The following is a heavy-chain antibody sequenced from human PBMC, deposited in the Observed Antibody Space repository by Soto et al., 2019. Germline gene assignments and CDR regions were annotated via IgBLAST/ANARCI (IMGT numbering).Heavy chain of an antibody. Sequence: PGWSLRLSCAASGFTFRSYAMTWVRQAPGRGLEWVSVISVGGENTFYADSVKGRFTISRDNSKNTLYLQMNNLGAGDTATDPCAKDSKSAEVSAARVYGMDVWGQGTTVTVSS. J-gene: IGHJ6*02. V-gene: IGHV3-23*01. CDR3: AKDSKSAEVSAARVYGMDV. CDR2: ISVGGENT. D-gene: IGHD2-2*01. CDR1: GFTFRSYA.